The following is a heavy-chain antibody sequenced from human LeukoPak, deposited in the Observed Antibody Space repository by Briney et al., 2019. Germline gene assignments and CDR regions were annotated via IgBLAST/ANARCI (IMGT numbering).Heavy chain of an antibody. CDR2: IKSKTDGGTA. D-gene: IGHD3-22*01. CDR1: GFAFTNAW. J-gene: IGHJ4*02. CDR3: TTADSSGRFLIDY. Sequence: GGSLGLSCAASGFAFTNAWMNWVRQAPGKGLEWVGRIKSKTDGGTADYAAPVKGRFTISRDDSKNTLYLQMNSLKTEDTAVYYCTTADSSGRFLIDYWGQGTLVTVSS. V-gene: IGHV3-15*07.